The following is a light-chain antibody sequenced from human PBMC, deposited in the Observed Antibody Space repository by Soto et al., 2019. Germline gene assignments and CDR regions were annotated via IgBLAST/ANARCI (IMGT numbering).Light chain of an antibody. V-gene: IGLV2-11*01. Sequence: QSVLIQPPSVSGSPGQSVTISCTGTSSDVGSYDYVSWYQQHPGTVPKPMIYNVNTQPSGVPDRFSGSKSGNTASMTISGLQAEDVFNYKASSYTYSPSLYVF. CDR3: SSYTYSPSLYV. J-gene: IGLJ1*01. CDR2: NVN. CDR1: SSDVGSYDY.